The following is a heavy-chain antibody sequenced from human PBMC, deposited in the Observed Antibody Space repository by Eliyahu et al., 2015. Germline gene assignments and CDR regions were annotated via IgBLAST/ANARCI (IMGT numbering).Heavy chain of an antibody. V-gene: IGHV3-11*01. CDR1: GFTFSNYY. D-gene: IGHD2-21*01. CDR2: ITSSILKTT. CDR3: ARDMKAYCGGDCSPDH. Sequence: QVQLVESGGGLVKPGGSLRLSCAASGFTFSNYYMTWIRQAPGKGLEWVSYITSSILKTTXYXDSVKGRFTXSRDDAKNSXYLQMNSLRVEDTAVYYCARDMKAYCGGDCSPDHWGPGTLVTVSS. J-gene: IGHJ4*01.